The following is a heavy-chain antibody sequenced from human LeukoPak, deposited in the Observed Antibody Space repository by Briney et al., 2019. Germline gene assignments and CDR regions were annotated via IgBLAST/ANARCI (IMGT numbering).Heavy chain of an antibody. CDR3: ARQGPDGYTYDAFDI. CDR2: IYYSGST. CDR1: GGSISSYS. V-gene: IGHV4-59*08. Sequence: SETLSLTCSVSGGSISSYSWSWIRQPPGKGLEWIGYIYYSGSTKYNSSLKSRVTISAETSKNQFSLKLSSVTAADTAVYYCARQGPDGYTYDAFDIWGQGTMVTVSP. D-gene: IGHD5-24*01. J-gene: IGHJ3*02.